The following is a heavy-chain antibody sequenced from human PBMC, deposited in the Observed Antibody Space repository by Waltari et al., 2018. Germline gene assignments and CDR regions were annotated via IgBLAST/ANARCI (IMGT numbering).Heavy chain of an antibody. J-gene: IGHJ6*02. Sequence: QVQLQQWGAGLLKPSETLSLTCAVYGGSFRGYYWSWIRQPPGKVLEWIGEINHSGSTNDNPSLKSRGTISVDTSKNQFSLKLSSVTAADTAVYYCARGRKWFGVFYYYGMDVWGQGTTVTVSS. CDR1: GGSFRGYY. CDR3: ARGRKWFGVFYYYGMDV. CDR2: INHSGST. D-gene: IGHD3-10*01. V-gene: IGHV4-34*01.